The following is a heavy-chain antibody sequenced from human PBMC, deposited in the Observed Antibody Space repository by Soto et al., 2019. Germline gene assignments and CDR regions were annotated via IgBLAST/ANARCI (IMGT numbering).Heavy chain of an antibody. J-gene: IGHJ5*02. V-gene: IGHV4-59*08. CDR2: IYYSGSA. D-gene: IGHD3-16*01. Sequence: QMQPQESGPGLVKPSETLSRTCTVSGGSINSDYWTWIRQPPGGGLEWIGYIYYSGSAHYNPSLRSRVVMSVDPSKKQFSLNLTSVTVADTAVYYCARRLGPRSRFDPWGQGTLVTVS. CDR3: ARRLGPRSRFDP. CDR1: GGSINSDY.